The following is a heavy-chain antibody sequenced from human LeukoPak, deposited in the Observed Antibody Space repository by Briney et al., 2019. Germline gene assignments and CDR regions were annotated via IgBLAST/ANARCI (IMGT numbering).Heavy chain of an antibody. Sequence: SEALSLTCTVSGGSISNTNYYWAWVRQPPGKGLEWIASIYYSGSAYYNPSLKSRVTISVDTSKKQFSLKLNSVTAADTAVYYCARRTIAVAGTVVYYFDSWGQGTLVTVSS. CDR3: ARRTIAVAGTVVYYFDS. D-gene: IGHD6-19*01. CDR1: GGSISNTNYY. V-gene: IGHV4-39*01. CDR2: IYYSGSA. J-gene: IGHJ4*02.